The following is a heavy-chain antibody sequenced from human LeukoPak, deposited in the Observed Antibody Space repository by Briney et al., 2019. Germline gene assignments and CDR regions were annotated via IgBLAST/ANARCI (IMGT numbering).Heavy chain of an antibody. CDR2: TKQDGSEN. Sequence: GGSLRLSCAASGFTFSSYWMSWVRQAPGKGLEWVANTKQDGSENYYVDSVKGRFTISRDNGKNSLYLQMNSLRAEDTAVYHCARDRGHYFDYWGQGTLVTVSS. V-gene: IGHV3-7*04. CDR3: ARDRGHYFDY. CDR1: GFTFSSYW. J-gene: IGHJ4*02. D-gene: IGHD2-15*01.